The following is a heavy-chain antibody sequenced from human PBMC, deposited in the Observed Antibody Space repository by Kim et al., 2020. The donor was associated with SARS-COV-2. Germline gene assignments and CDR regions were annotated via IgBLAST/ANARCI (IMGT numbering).Heavy chain of an antibody. CDR1: GYSFTSYW. Sequence: GESLKISCKGSGYSFTSYWISWVRQMPGKGLEWMGRIDPSDSYTNYSPSFQGHVTISADKSISTAYLQWSSLKASDTAMYYCASLLYGSGSYEPLFDYWGQGTLVTVSS. V-gene: IGHV5-10-1*01. CDR3: ASLLYGSGSYEPLFDY. D-gene: IGHD3-10*01. J-gene: IGHJ4*02. CDR2: IDPSDSYT.